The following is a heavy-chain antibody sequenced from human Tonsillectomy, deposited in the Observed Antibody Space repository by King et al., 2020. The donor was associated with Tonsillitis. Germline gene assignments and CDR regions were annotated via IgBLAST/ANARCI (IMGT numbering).Heavy chain of an antibody. V-gene: IGHV4-39*01. CDR1: GGSISSSSYY. Sequence: QLQESGPGLVKPSETLSLTCTVSGGSISSSSYYWGWIRQPPGKGLEWIGSIYYSGSTYYNPSLKSRVTISVDMSKNQFSLKLSSVTAADTAVYYCARSWSVSNWFDPWGQGTLVTVSS. D-gene: IGHD3-3*01. J-gene: IGHJ5*02. CDR3: ARSWSVSNWFDP. CDR2: IYYSGST.